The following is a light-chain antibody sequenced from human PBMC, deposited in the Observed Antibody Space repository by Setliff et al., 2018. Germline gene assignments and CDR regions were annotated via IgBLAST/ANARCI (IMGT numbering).Light chain of an antibody. CDR3: QQLISFPLT. CDR1: QPIGSW. V-gene: IGKV1-5*03. CDR2: EAA. J-gene: IGKJ4*01. Sequence: DVQLTQSPSILSASVGDRVTITCRASQPIGSWLAWYQQKPGEAPKALIYEAATFISGVPSRFSGGRSGTEFTLTINILQPEDFATYYCQQLISFPLTFGGGTKVDIK.